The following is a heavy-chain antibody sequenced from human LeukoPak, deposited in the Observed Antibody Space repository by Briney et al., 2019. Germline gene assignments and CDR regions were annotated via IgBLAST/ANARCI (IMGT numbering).Heavy chain of an antibody. V-gene: IGHV4-59*12. J-gene: IGHJ4*02. CDR3: ARGRRSGCTSRPTCGYFFDY. CDR1: GGSISIYY. Sequence: SETLSLTCTVSGGSISIYYWSWIRQPPGKGLEWIGYIYNSGSTNYNPSLRSRVTISVDTSKNQFSLKLSSVTAADTAVYYCARGRRSGCTSRPTCGYFFDYWGQGTLVTVSS. D-gene: IGHD6-19*01. CDR2: IYNSGST.